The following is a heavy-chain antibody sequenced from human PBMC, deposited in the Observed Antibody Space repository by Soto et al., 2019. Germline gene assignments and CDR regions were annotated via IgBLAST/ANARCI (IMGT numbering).Heavy chain of an antibody. V-gene: IGHV4-31*02. Sequence: SISSGGYYWSWFRQHPGKGLEWIGYIYYSGSTHYNPSLKTRVIISVDKSKNQFSLNLSSVTAADTAVYYCARVYSGSYSDYWGQGTLVTVSS. D-gene: IGHD1-26*01. CDR2: IYYSGST. CDR3: ARVYSGSYSDY. CDR1: SISSGGYY. J-gene: IGHJ4*02.